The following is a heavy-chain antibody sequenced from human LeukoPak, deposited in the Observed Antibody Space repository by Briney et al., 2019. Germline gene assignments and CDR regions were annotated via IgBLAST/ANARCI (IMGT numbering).Heavy chain of an antibody. J-gene: IGHJ3*02. CDR1: GYTFSNYY. CDR3: ARIRDGYNDAYDI. CDR2: INPTAGNT. D-gene: IGHD5-24*01. V-gene: IGHV1-46*01. Sequence: ASVKVSCKASGYTFSNYYLHWVRQAPGQGLEWMGLINPTAGNTYYAQRFQGRGTMTRNTSTSTVYMELSSLRSEDTAVYYCARIRDGYNDAYDIWGQGTMVTVPS.